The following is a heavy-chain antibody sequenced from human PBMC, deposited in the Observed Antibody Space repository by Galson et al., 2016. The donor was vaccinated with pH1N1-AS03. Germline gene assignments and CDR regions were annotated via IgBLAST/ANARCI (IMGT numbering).Heavy chain of an antibody. CDR2: INYSGIT. CDR1: GGTFSGYH. CDR3: AGSECGADCYRRTFDF. V-gene: IGHV4-34*08. J-gene: IGHJ4*02. Sequence: SETLSLTCASHGGTFSGYHWSWIRQTPGKGLEWIGEINYSGITNYNPSLKSRFTISVDWSKSQFSLHLSSVTAADTAVYYCAGSECGADCYRRTFDFWGQGTQVTVSS. D-gene: IGHD2-21*01.